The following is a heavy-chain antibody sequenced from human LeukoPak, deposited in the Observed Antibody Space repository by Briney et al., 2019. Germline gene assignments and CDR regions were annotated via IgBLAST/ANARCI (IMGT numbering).Heavy chain of an antibody. CDR3: ARAPSEIGGYYPEYFRH. V-gene: IGHV3-74*01. J-gene: IGHJ1*01. Sequence: GGSLRLSCAGSGFTFRSYWMHWVRQAPWKGLVWVSRIKSDGSTNYADSVKGRFTISRDNAKNTVSLQMNSLRAEDTGVYYCARAPSEIGGYYPEYFRHWGQGTLVTVSS. D-gene: IGHD3-22*01. CDR2: IKSDGST. CDR1: GFTFRSYW.